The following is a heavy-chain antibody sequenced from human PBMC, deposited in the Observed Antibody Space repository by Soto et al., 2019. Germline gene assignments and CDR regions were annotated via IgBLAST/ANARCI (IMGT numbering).Heavy chain of an antibody. J-gene: IGHJ4*02. V-gene: IGHV4-34*01. D-gene: IGHD2-15*01. CDR2: INHSGST. Sequence: SETLSLTCAVYGGSFSGYYWSWIRQPPGKGLEWIGEINHSGSTNYNPSLKSRVTISVDTSKNQFSLKLSSVTAVDTAVYYCARGAWDESAGRYYFDYWGQGTLVTVSS. CDR3: ARGAWDESAGRYYFDY. CDR1: GGSFSGYY.